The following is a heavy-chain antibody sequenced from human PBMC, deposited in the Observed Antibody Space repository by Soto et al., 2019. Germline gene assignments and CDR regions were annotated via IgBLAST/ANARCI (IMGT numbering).Heavy chain of an antibody. Sequence: HGESLKISCKGSGYSFTSYWIGWVRQLPGKGLEWVGIIYPGVSDTRYSPSFQGQVTLSADKPISTAYQQWRSLKASDTPMYYCARHGDDCWKNFYGMDVWGQGTTVTVSS. CDR1: GYSFTSYW. CDR3: ARHGDDCWKNFYGMDV. D-gene: IGHD3-3*01. V-gene: IGHV5-51*01. CDR2: IYPGVSDT. J-gene: IGHJ6*02.